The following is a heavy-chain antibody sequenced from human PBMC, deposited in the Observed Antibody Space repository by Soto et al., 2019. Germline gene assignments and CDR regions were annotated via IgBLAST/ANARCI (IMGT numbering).Heavy chain of an antibody. J-gene: IGHJ4*02. CDR1: GYTFTSYG. V-gene: IGHV1-18*01. CDR2: ISTYNGNT. Sequence: GAAVKFSCKASGYTFTSYGISWVRQAPGQGLEWMGWISTYNGNTNYAQKLQGRVTMTTDTSTSTAYMELRSLRSDDTAVYYCARQGGILDYYDSSGYPQGFDYWGQGTLVTVSS. D-gene: IGHD3-22*01. CDR3: ARQGGILDYYDSSGYPQGFDY.